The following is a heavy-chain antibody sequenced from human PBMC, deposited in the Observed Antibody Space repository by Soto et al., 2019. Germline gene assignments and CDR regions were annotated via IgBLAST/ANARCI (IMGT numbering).Heavy chain of an antibody. CDR3: ARVPSWRFGEFTPHFDY. V-gene: IGHV1-69*06. J-gene: IGHJ4*02. Sequence: SVKVSCKASGGTFSSYAVSWVRQAPGQGLEWMGGIIPIFGTANYAQKFQGRVTITADKSTSTAYMELSSLRSEDTAVYYRARVPSWRFGEFTPHFDYWGQGTLVTV. CDR1: GGTFSSYA. D-gene: IGHD3-10*01. CDR2: IIPIFGTA.